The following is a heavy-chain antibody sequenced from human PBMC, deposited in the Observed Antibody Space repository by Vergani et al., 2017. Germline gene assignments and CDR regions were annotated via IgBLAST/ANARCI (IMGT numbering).Heavy chain of an antibody. Sequence: VQLVESGGGVVQPGRSLRLSCAASGFTFSSYWMSWVRQAPGKGLEWVANIKQDGSEKYYVDSVKGRFTISRDNSKNTLYLQMNSLRAEDTAVYYCARGEKRIRIQLWDDAFDIWGQGTMVTVSS. D-gene: IGHD5-18*01. V-gene: IGHV3-7*01. CDR2: IKQDGSEK. CDR1: GFTFSSYW. J-gene: IGHJ3*02. CDR3: ARGEKRIRIQLWDDAFDI.